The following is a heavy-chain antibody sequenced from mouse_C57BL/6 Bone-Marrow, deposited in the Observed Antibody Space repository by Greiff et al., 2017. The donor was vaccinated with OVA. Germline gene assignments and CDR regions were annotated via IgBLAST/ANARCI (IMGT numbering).Heavy chain of an antibody. J-gene: IGHJ2*01. Sequence: VQLQQSGAELVRPGASVTLSCKASGYTFTDYEMHWVKQTPVHGLEWIGAIDPETGGTAYNQKFKGKAILTADKSSSTAYMELRSLTSEDSAVYYCTRGWLLLDYWGQGTTLTVSS. CDR3: TRGWLLLDY. D-gene: IGHD2-3*01. CDR2: IDPETGGT. V-gene: IGHV1-15*01. CDR1: GYTFTDYE.